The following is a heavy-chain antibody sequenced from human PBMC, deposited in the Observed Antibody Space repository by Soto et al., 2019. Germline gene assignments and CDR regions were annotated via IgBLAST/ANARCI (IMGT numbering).Heavy chain of an antibody. V-gene: IGHV3-23*01. CDR1: GFTFSSYA. Sequence: GGSLRLSCAASGFTFSSYAMSWVRQAPGKGLEWVSAISGSGGSTYYADSVKGRFTISRDNSKNTLYLQMNSLRAEDTAVYYCVKDQGHYDILTGLFDYWGQGTLVTVSS. D-gene: IGHD3-9*01. CDR3: VKDQGHYDILTGLFDY. J-gene: IGHJ4*02. CDR2: ISGSGGST.